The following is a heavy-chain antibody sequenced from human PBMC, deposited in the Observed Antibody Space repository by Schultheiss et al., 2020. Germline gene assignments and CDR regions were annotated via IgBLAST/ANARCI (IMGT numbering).Heavy chain of an antibody. V-gene: IGHV4-39*01. CDR3: ARHTIQGPRFDP. CDR1: GGSISSSSYY. D-gene: IGHD3-10*01. Sequence: SATLSLTCTVSGGSISSSSYYWGWIRQPPGKGLEWIGSIYYSGSTYYNPSLKSRVTISVDTSKNQFSLKLSSVTAADTAVYYCARHTIQGPRFDPWGQGTLVTVSS. CDR2: IYYSGST. J-gene: IGHJ5*02.